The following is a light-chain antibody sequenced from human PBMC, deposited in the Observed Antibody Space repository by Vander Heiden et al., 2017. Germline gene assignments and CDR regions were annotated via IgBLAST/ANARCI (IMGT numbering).Light chain of an antibody. CDR3: AAWDDSLSVRV. V-gene: IGLV1-47*01. J-gene: IGLJ2*01. CDR1: KPNLGGSY. CDR2: NNN. Sequence: QSELTQPPSASGTPGQRVTISCSGCKPNLGGSYVYWYQQLPGSAPKLLIYNNNPRPSGVPDRFSGSRSDTSASLAISGLRSEDEADYYCAAWDDSLSVRVFGGGTKLTVL.